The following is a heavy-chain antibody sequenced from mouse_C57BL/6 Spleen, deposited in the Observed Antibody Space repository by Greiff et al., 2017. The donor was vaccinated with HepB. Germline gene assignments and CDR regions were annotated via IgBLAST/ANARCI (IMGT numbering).Heavy chain of an antibody. Sequence: EVKLVESGGGLVKPGGSLKLSCAASGFTFSDYGMHWVRQAPEKGLEWVAYISSGSSTIYYADTVKGRFTISRDNAKNTLFLQMTSLRSEDTAMYYCARSPYYGSSPFAYWGQGTLVTVSA. CDR3: ARSPYYGSSPFAY. CDR2: ISSGSSTI. V-gene: IGHV5-17*01. CDR1: GFTFSDYG. D-gene: IGHD1-1*01. J-gene: IGHJ3*01.